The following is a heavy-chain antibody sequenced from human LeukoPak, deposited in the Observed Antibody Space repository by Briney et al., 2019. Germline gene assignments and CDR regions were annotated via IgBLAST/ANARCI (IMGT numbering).Heavy chain of an antibody. D-gene: IGHD5-18*01. CDR1: GGSISSYY. Sequence: SETLSLTCTVPGGSISSYYWSWIRQPPGKGLEWIGYIYYSGSTNYNPSLKSRVTISVDTSKNQFSLKLSSVTAADTAVYYCARGYSYGYYYYYMDVWGKGTTVTVSS. J-gene: IGHJ6*03. CDR3: ARGYSYGYYYYYMDV. V-gene: IGHV4-59*01. CDR2: IYYSGST.